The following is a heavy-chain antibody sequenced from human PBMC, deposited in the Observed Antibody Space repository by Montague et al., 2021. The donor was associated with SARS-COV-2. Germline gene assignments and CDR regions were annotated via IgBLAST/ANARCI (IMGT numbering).Heavy chain of an antibody. D-gene: IGHD4-17*01. J-gene: IGHJ4*02. CDR2: FYYAGGT. V-gene: IGHV4-39*01. Sequence: SETLSLTCTVSGGSVSRISSHWGWIRQPPGKGLEYIGSFYYAGGTQYNPSLKSRVTISVDTSNDQFSLKVNSVTAADTAVYFCARLYGSSFDYWGQGTLVTVPP. CDR1: GGSVSRISSH. CDR3: ARLYGSSFDY.